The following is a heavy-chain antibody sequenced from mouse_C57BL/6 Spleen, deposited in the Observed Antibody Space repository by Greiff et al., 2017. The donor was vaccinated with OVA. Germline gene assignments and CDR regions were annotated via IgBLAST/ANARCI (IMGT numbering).Heavy chain of an antibody. CDR2: IRNKANGYTT. CDR1: GFTFTDYY. V-gene: IGHV7-3*01. J-gene: IGHJ2*01. CDR3: ARLAGCFDY. D-gene: IGHD1-2*01. Sequence: EVQLVESGGGLVQPGGSLSLSCAASGFTFTDYYMSWVRQPPGKALEWLGFIRNKANGYTTEYSASVKGRFTISRDNSQSILYLQMNALRAEDSATYYCARLAGCFDYWGQGTTLTVSS.